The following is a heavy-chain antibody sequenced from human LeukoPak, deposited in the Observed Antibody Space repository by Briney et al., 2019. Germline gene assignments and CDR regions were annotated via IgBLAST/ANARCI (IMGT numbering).Heavy chain of an antibody. CDR2: ISSSSSTK. CDR3: ARPSVDIVATNSPFDY. Sequence: GGTLGLPCAVSGFTFSRYSMNWVRHAPGKGLEGISYISSSSSTKYYADSVKGRFTMSRDNATNSLYLQMNSLRAEDTAVYYCARPSVDIVATNSPFDYWGQGTLVTVSS. V-gene: IGHV3-48*04. J-gene: IGHJ4*02. D-gene: IGHD5-12*01. CDR1: GFTFSRYS.